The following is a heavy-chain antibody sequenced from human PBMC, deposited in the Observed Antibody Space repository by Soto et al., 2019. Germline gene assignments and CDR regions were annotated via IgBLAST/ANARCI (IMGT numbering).Heavy chain of an antibody. CDR1: GGSFRGYY. CDR2: INHSGST. V-gene: IGHV4-34*01. J-gene: IGHJ4*02. Sequence: QVQLQQWGAGLLKPSETLSLTCAVYGGSFRGYYWSWIRQPPGKGLEWIGEINHSGSTHYNPSLKSRVTISVDTPKNQFSLKLSSVTAADTAVYYCARGHARGISGPLNHPRFDYWGQGTLVTVSS. D-gene: IGHD2-15*01. CDR3: ARGHARGISGPLNHPRFDY.